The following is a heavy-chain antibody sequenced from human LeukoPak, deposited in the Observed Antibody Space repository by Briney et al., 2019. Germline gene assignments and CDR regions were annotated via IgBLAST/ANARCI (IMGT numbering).Heavy chain of an antibody. J-gene: IGHJ4*02. Sequence: PGGSLRLSCEASGFTFSTYNMNWVRQAPGKRLEWVSSITSSSSYVFYADSVKGRFTISRDNAKNSLYLQMNSLRAEDTAVYYCARDYGSGSYYNSVYAYWGQGTLVTVSS. CDR1: GFTFSTYN. V-gene: IGHV3-21*06. D-gene: IGHD3-10*01. CDR3: ARDYGSGSYYNSVYAY. CDR2: ITSSSSYV.